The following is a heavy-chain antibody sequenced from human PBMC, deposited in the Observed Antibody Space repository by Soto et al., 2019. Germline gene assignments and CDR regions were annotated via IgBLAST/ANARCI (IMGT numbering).Heavy chain of an antibody. CDR2: IYHSGST. V-gene: IGHV4-38-2*01. J-gene: IGHJ5*02. CDR3: ARVSGYDFCSGYSFWKFDP. D-gene: IGHD3-3*01. CDR1: GYSISSGYY. Sequence: SETLSLTCAVSGYSISSGYYWGWIRQPPGKGLEWIGSIYHSGSTYYNPSLKSRVTISVDTSKNQFSLKLSSVTAADTAVYYCARVSGYDFCSGYSFWKFDPWGQGTPVTVS.